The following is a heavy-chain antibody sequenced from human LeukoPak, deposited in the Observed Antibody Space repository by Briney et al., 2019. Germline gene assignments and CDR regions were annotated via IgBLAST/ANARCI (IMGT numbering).Heavy chain of an antibody. CDR2: INWNGCST. Sequence: PGGSLRLSCAASGFTFDDYGMSWVRQAPGKGLEWVSGINWNGCSTGYADSVKGRFTISRDNAKNSLYLQMNSLRAEDTALYYCTRRNLIYGSDMDVWGKGTTVTVSS. CDR1: GFTFDDYG. D-gene: IGHD3-10*01. CDR3: TRRNLIYGSDMDV. J-gene: IGHJ6*03. V-gene: IGHV3-20*04.